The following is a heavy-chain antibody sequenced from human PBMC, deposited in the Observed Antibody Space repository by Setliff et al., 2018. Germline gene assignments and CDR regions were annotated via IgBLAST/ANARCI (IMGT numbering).Heavy chain of an antibody. CDR3: ARDSPIRLGVIPS. CDR1: GFAFSGDD. CDR2: INNRGDTI. J-gene: IGHJ4*02. Sequence: GGSLRLSCAGSGFAFSGDDMHWVRQAPGKGLEWVSYINNRGDTIYYADSVRGRFTISRDNAKNSVYLQVNSLRAEDTAIYFCARDSPIRLGVIPSWGPGTLVTVSS. V-gene: IGHV3-48*03. D-gene: IGHD2-21*01.